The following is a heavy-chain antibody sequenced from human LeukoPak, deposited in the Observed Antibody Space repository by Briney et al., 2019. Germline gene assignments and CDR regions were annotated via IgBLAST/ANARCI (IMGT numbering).Heavy chain of an antibody. Sequence: GGSLRLSCAVSGFTFSSYSMNWVRQAPGKGLEWVSSISSSSSYIYYADSVKGRFTISRDNAKHTLYLQMHSLRAEDTAVYYCARDHHDYSNPRGFAYWGQGTLVTVSS. CDR1: GFTFSSYS. CDR3: ARDHHDYSNPRGFAY. J-gene: IGHJ4*02. V-gene: IGHV3-21*01. CDR2: ISSSSSYI. D-gene: IGHD4-11*01.